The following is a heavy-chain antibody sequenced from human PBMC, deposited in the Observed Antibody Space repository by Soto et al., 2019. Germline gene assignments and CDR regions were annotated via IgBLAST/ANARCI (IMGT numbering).Heavy chain of an antibody. CDR2: INSDGSST. CDR1: GFTFSSYW. CDR3: ARVGYYYGSGSRTFDY. D-gene: IGHD3-10*01. Sequence: EVQLVESGGGLVQPGGSLRLSCAASGFTFSSYWMHWVRQAPGKGLVWVSRINSDGSSTSYADSVKGRFTISRDNAKNTLYLQMNSLRAEDTAVYYCARVGYYYGSGSRTFDYWGQGTLVTVSS. V-gene: IGHV3-74*01. J-gene: IGHJ4*02.